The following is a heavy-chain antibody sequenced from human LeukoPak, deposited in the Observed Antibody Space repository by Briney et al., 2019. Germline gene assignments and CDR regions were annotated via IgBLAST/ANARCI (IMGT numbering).Heavy chain of an antibody. D-gene: IGHD5-24*01. CDR2: ISGSGGST. V-gene: IGHV3-23*01. J-gene: IGHJ4*02. CDR3: AKGGDLEMATMTQGYFDY. CDR1: GFTFSSYA. Sequence: VGSLRLYCAASGFTFSSYAMSWVRQAPGKGLEWVSAISGSGGSTYYADYVKGRFTISRDNSKNTLYLQMNSLRAEDTAVYYCAKGGDLEMATMTQGYFDYWGQGTLVTVSS.